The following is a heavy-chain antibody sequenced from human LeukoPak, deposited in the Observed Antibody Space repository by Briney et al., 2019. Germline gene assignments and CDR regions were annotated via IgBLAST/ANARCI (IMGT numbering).Heavy chain of an antibody. CDR3: AREHNYDFFMDV. J-gene: IGHJ6*03. D-gene: IGHD3-3*01. Sequence: ASVKVSCKASGYTFTGYYMHWVRQAPGQGLEWMGWINPNSGGTNYAQKFQGRVTMTRDTSISTAYMELSRLRSDDTAVYYCAREHNYDFFMDVWGKGTTVTVPS. CDR2: INPNSGGT. V-gene: IGHV1-2*02. CDR1: GYTFTGYY.